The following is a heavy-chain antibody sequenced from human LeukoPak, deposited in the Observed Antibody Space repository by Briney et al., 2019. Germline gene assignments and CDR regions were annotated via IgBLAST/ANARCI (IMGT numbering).Heavy chain of an antibody. CDR1: GFTFSSYS. D-gene: IGHD3-22*01. CDR2: ISSSSRTT. V-gene: IGHV3-48*01. J-gene: IGHJ4*02. Sequence: PGGSLRLSCAASGFTFSSYSMNWVRQAPGKGLEWVSYISSSSRTTYYVDSVKGRFTISRDNAKNSLYLQMNSLRAEDTAVYYCAKEKIVVLPGSFDYWGQGTLVTVSS. CDR3: AKEKIVVLPGSFDY.